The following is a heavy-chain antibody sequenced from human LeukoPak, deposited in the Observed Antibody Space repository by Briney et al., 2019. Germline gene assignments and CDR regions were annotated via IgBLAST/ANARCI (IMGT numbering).Heavy chain of an antibody. Sequence: SSETLSLTCAVYGGSFSGYYWSWIRQPPGKGLEWIGEINHSGSTNYNPSLKSRVTVSVDTSKNQFSLKLSSVTAADTAVYYCARGPYYDFLSGYYAYFDYWGQGTLVTVSS. CDR2: INHSGST. CDR3: ARGPYYDFLSGYYAYFDY. V-gene: IGHV4-34*01. J-gene: IGHJ4*02. D-gene: IGHD3-3*01. CDR1: GGSFSGYY.